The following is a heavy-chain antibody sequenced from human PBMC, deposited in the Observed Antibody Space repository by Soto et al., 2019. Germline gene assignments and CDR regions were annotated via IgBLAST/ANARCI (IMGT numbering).Heavy chain of an antibody. J-gene: IGHJ4*02. D-gene: IGHD2-2*01. CDR2: INHSGST. V-gene: IGHV4-34*01. Sequence: SETLSLTCAVYGGSFSGYYWSWIRQPPGKGLEWIGEINHSGSTNYNPSLKSRVTISVDTSKNQFSLKLSSVTTADTAVYYCAKCSSTSCYLFDYWGQGTLVTVSS. CDR1: GGSFSGYY. CDR3: AKCSSTSCYLFDY.